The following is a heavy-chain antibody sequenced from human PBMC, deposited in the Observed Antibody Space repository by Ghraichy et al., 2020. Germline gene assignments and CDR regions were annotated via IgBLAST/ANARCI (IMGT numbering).Heavy chain of an antibody. J-gene: IGHJ6*02. V-gene: IGHV4-34*01. CDR1: GGSFSGPY. Sequence: SETLSLTCAVSGGSFSGPYWSWVRQPPGKGLEWIGEIIHTGSSNSNPSLTSRVTMSVDTSKNQFSLNLTSVTAADTAVYYCARGGVGYCTSTTYYRYYFGMDVWGQGTTVTVSS. CDR2: IIHTGSS. D-gene: IGHD2-2*02. CDR3: ARGGVGYCTSTTYYRYYFGMDV.